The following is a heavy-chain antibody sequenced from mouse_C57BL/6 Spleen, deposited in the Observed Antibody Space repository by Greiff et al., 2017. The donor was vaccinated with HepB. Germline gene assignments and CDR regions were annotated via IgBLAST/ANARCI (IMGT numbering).Heavy chain of an antibody. D-gene: IGHD1-1*01. CDR3: ARGSPTVVAYYFDY. CDR2: IWTGGGT. Sequence: VKLVESGPGLVAPSQSLSITCTVSGFSLTSYAISWVRQPPGKGLEWLGVIWTGGGTNYNSALKSRLSISKDNSKSQVFLKMNSLQTDDTARYYCARGSPTVVAYYFDYWGQGTTLTVSS. V-gene: IGHV2-9-1*01. CDR1: GFSLTSYA. J-gene: IGHJ2*01.